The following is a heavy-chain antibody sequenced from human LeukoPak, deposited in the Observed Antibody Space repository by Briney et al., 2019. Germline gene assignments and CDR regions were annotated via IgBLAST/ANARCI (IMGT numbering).Heavy chain of an antibody. CDR1: VYTFTIYD. CDR2: MKPNSGNT. J-gene: IGHJ4*02. CDR3: ARRQYGSGSPLYY. D-gene: IGHD3-10*01. Sequence: GASVTVSFTASVYTFTIYDINWVRQTPGQGHERMGWMKPNSGNTGYAQKFQGRVTITGNTSLTTAYMELSSLRSEDTAVYYCARRQYGSGSPLYYWGQGTLVTVSS. V-gene: IGHV1-8*01.